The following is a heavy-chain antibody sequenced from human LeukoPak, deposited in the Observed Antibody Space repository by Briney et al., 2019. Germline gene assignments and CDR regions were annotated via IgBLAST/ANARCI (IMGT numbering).Heavy chain of an antibody. D-gene: IGHD5-12*01. V-gene: IGHV3-7*03. CDR2: INKDGSEV. Sequence: GSLRLSCAVSGFTFSDYWMRWVRQAPGKGLEWVASINKDGSEVQYVASVKGRFTISRDNAKNSVYLQMTSLGAEDTAVYYCAKGGYDYVEIGYFDYWGQGTLVTVSS. CDR1: GFTFSDYW. CDR3: AKGGYDYVEIGYFDY. J-gene: IGHJ4*02.